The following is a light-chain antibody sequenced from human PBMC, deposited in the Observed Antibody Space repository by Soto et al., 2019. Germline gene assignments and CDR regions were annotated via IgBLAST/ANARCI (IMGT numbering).Light chain of an antibody. V-gene: IGKV1-39*01. CDR1: QNISTY. J-gene: IGKJ4*01. CDR2: RTS. Sequence: DIQVTQSPSSLSASVGDRVTITCRASQNISTYLHWFQQRPGKPPKLLISRTSNLESAVPSRFSGTGSGTDFTLTISNLQPDDSASYYCQHTYITISFGGGTKV. CDR3: QHTYITIS.